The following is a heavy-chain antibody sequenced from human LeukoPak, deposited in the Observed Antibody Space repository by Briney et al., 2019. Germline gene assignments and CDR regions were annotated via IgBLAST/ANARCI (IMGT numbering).Heavy chain of an antibody. V-gene: IGHV1-18*01. Sequence: ASVKVSCKASGYTYTTDGISWVRQAPGQGLEWMGWIDTYRGKTNYAQKFQGRVTMTSDTSTSTAYMELRSLRYDDTAVYYCARDSGIAEADSFDPWGQGTLVTVSS. CDR1: GYTYTTDG. CDR3: ARDSGIAEADSFDP. D-gene: IGHD6-13*01. J-gene: IGHJ5*02. CDR2: IDTYRGKT.